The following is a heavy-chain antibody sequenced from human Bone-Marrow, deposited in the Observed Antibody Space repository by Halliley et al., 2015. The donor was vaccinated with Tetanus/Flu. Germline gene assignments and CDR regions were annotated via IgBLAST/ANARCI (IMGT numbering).Heavy chain of an antibody. CDR1: GFIFSSYE. CDR3: AGDPNGPQNACEI. J-gene: IGHJ3*02. CDR2: IDSGGSII. V-gene: IGHV3-48*03. D-gene: IGHD4-17*01. Sequence: SLRLSCAASGFIFSSYEMNWVRQAPGKGLEWVSYIDSGGSIIYYADSVKGRFTISRDNAQNSLYLQMNSLRVEDTAVYYCAGDPNGPQNACEIWGQGTMVTVSS.